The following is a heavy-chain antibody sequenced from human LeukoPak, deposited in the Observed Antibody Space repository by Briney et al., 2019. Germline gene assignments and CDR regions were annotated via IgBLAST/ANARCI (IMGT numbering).Heavy chain of an antibody. D-gene: IGHD3-3*01. CDR1: GYTFTSYD. CDR2: MNPNSGNT. CDR3: ARGRRGDFRSGYYFASDYYYYGMDV. Sequence: ASVKVSCKASGYTFTSYDINWVRQATGQGLEWMGWMNPNSGNTGYAQKFQGRVTMTRNTSISTAYMELSSLRSEDTAVYYCARGRRGDFRSGYYFASDYYYYGMDVWGQGTTVTVSS. J-gene: IGHJ6*02. V-gene: IGHV1-8*01.